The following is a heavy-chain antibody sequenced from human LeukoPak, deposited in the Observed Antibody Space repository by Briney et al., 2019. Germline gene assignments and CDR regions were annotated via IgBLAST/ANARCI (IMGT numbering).Heavy chain of an antibody. CDR2: IKQDGSEK. CDR3: ARDPVPAANTNAFDI. J-gene: IGHJ3*02. V-gene: IGHV3-7*03. CDR1: GFTFSSYW. D-gene: IGHD2-2*01. Sequence: GGSLRLSCAASGFTFSSYWMSWVRQAPGKGLEWVANIKQDGSEKYYVGSVKGRFTISRDNAKNSLYLQMNSLRAEDTAVYYCARDPVPAANTNAFDIWGQGTMVTVSS.